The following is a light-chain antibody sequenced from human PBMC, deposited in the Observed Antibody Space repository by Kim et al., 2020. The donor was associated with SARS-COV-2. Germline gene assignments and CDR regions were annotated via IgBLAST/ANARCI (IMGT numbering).Light chain of an antibody. CDR1: TVGNKG. Sequence: APGKTARTTGGGNTVGNKGVRWYQRRRGQAPVLVIYFNSERPAGIAERFSGSDSGNTATLTISSVEAGDEAAYYCQVWDSAGDHRVFGGGTKLTVL. J-gene: IGLJ3*02. CDR3: QVWDSAGDHRV. CDR2: FNS. V-gene: IGLV3-21*04.